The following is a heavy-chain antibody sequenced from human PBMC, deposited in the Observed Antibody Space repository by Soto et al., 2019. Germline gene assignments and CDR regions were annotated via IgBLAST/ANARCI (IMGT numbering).Heavy chain of an antibody. D-gene: IGHD6-19*01. CDR3: ARGGSSGWYNWFDP. Sequence: QVQLQQRGAGLLKPSETLSLTCVVYGESFSGYYWSWIRQPPGKGLEWIGEINHSGSTNYSPSLKSRLTLSVDTPKNQCSLKLDSVPAADTAVYYCARGGSSGWYNWFDPWGPGTLVTVSS. V-gene: IGHV4-34*01. CDR1: GESFSGYY. CDR2: INHSGST. J-gene: IGHJ5*02.